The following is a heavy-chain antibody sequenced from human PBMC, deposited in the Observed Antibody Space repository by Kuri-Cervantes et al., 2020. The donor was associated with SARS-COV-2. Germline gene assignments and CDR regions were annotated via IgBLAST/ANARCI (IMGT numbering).Heavy chain of an antibody. CDR1: GYSFTSYW. V-gene: IGHV5-51*01. CDR2: IYPTDSDT. Sequence: GESLKISCKGSGYSFTSYWIGWVRQMPGKGLEWMGIIYPTDSDTRYSPSFQGQVTISADKSISTAFLQWSSLKASDTAMYYCARRAYGEQVDYYYMDVWGKGTTVTVSS. D-gene: IGHD4-17*01. CDR3: ARRAYGEQVDYYYMDV. J-gene: IGHJ6*03.